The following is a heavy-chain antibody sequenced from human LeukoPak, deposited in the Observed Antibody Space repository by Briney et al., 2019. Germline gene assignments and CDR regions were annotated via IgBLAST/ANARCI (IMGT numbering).Heavy chain of an antibody. CDR1: GFTVSSNY. J-gene: IGHJ4*02. V-gene: IGHV3-66*01. D-gene: IGHD6-13*01. CDR2: IYSGGST. CDR3: ARVCWQQLDQAYFDY. Sequence: GGSLRLSCAASGFTVSSNYMSWVRQAPGKGLEWVGVIYSGGSTYYADSVKGRFTISRDNSKKTLYLQMNSLRAEDTAVYYCARVCWQQLDQAYFDYWGQATLVTGSS.